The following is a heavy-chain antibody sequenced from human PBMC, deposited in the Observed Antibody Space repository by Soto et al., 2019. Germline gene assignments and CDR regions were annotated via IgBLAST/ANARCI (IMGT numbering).Heavy chain of an antibody. J-gene: IGHJ6*02. D-gene: IGHD6-13*01. CDR2: ISSSGSTI. Sequence: GSLRLSCASSGFTFSDYYMSWIRQAPGKGLEWVSYISSSGSTIYYADSVKGRFTISRDNAKNSLYLQMNSLRAGDTAVYYCARTPGIAAAGSYYYYGMDVWGQGTTVTVSS. CDR1: GFTFSDYY. V-gene: IGHV3-11*01. CDR3: ARTPGIAAAGSYYYYGMDV.